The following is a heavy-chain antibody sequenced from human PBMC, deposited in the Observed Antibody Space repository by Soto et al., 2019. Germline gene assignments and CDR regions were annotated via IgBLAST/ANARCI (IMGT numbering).Heavy chain of an antibody. CDR3: ARGPRVSSTGTGAH. Sequence: GGSLRLSCSVSGFTISAYWMHWVRQVPGKGLTWVSRISDDGSTATYADSVKGRFVISRDNAKNSSYLEMNTLRADDSGLYYCARGPRVSSTGTGAHWGRGTLVTVSS. D-gene: IGHD1-1*01. J-gene: IGHJ4*02. CDR2: ISDDGSTA. V-gene: IGHV3-74*01. CDR1: GFTISAYW.